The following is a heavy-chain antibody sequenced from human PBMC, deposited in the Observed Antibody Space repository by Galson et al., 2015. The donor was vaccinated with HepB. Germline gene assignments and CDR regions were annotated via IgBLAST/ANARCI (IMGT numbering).Heavy chain of an antibody. CDR1: GDSVSSKSAA. V-gene: IGHV6-1*01. Sequence: CAISGDSVSSKSAAWNWVRQSPSRGLEWLGRTYYRSKWYDDYAESVKSRITINPDTSKNQFSLQLNSVTPEDTAVYYCVREEDSSNSLHFDYWGQGTLVTVSS. J-gene: IGHJ4*02. D-gene: IGHD4-23*01. CDR3: VREEDSSNSLHFDY. CDR2: TYYRSKWYD.